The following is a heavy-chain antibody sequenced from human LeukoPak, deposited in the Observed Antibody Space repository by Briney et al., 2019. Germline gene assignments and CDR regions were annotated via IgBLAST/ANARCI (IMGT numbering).Heavy chain of an antibody. D-gene: IGHD3-9*01. CDR3: AKDWHILTGRNCFDP. V-gene: IGHV1-18*01. CDR1: GYTFNSYG. J-gene: IGHJ5*02. Sequence: ASLTVSCKASGYTFNSYGISWVRQAPGQGLEWMGWVSAYNGDTNYAQKFQGRVTMSTDTSTNTAYMELRSLRFDDTAIYYCAKDWHILTGRNCFDPWGQGTLVTVSS. CDR2: VSAYNGDT.